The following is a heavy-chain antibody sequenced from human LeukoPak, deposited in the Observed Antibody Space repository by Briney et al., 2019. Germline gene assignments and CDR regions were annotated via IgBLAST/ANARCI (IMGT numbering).Heavy chain of an antibody. CDR2: IYYSGST. Sequence: SETLSLTCTVSGGSISSYYWSWIRQPPGKGLEWIGYIYYSGSTNYNPSLKSRVTISVDTSKNQFSLKLSSVTAADTAVYYCARADIVVVPAARVLRWFDPWGQGTLVTVSS. D-gene: IGHD2-2*01. CDR3: ARADIVVVPAARVLRWFDP. CDR1: GGSISSYY. J-gene: IGHJ5*02. V-gene: IGHV4-59*01.